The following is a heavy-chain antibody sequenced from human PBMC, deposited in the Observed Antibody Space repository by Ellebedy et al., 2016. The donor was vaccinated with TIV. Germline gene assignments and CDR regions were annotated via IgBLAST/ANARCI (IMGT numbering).Heavy chain of an antibody. CDR1: GFTFSSYS. CDR2: ISSSSSYI. Sequence: GESLKISXAASGFTFSSYSMNWVRQAPGKGLEWVSSISSSSSYIYYADSVKGRFTISRDNAKNSLYLQMNSLRAEDTAVYYCARDLDPGYYNLDIWGQGTMVTVSS. D-gene: IGHD3-9*01. V-gene: IGHV3-21*01. J-gene: IGHJ3*02. CDR3: ARDLDPGYYNLDI.